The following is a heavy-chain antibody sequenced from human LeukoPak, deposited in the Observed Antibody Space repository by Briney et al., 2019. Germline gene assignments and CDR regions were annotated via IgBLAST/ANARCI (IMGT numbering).Heavy chain of an antibody. CDR3: VKEYCSSASCYVGWFDP. V-gene: IGHV4-4*02. CDR1: GGSISSSNW. J-gene: IGHJ5*02. CDR2: IYHSGST. Sequence: SETLSLTCAVSGGSISSSNWWSWVRQPPGKGLEWIGEIYHSGSTNYNPSLKSRVTISVDKSKNQFSLKLSSVTAADTAVYYCVKEYCSSASCYVGWFDPWGQGTLVTVSP. D-gene: IGHD2-2*01.